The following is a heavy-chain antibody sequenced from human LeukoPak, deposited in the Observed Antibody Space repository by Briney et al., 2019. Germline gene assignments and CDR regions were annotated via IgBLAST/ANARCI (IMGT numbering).Heavy chain of an antibody. V-gene: IGHV4-31*03. CDR2: IYYSGST. Sequence: SETLSLTCTVSGGSISSGGYYWNWIRQYPGKGLEWIGYIYYSGSTYYNPSLKSRVTISADTSKNQFSLKLSSVTAADTAVYYCARDRKTPTPLNAFDIWGQGTMVTVSS. D-gene: IGHD2-15*01. CDR3: ARDRKTPTPLNAFDI. CDR1: GGSISSGGYY. J-gene: IGHJ3*02.